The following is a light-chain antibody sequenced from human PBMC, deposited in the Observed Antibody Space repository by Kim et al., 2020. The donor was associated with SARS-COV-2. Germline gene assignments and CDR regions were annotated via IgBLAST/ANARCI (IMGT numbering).Light chain of an antibody. CDR1: SIRSSY. Sequence: ALGQTVRITCQGDSIRSSYASWYQQKPGQAPILVVFAKNNRPSGIPDRFSGSSSGSTASLTIAGAQAEDEADYYCHSRDSIGNDVIFGGGTQLTVL. CDR3: HSRDSIGNDVI. V-gene: IGLV3-19*01. J-gene: IGLJ2*01. CDR2: AKN.